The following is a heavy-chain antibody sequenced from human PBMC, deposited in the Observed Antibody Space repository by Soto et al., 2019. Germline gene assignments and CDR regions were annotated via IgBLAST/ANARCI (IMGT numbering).Heavy chain of an antibody. D-gene: IGHD3-3*01. V-gene: IGHV4-31*03. CDR3: ARGGDTIFGVVTPLDY. CDR2: IYYSGST. Sequence: SETLSLTCTVSGGSISSGGYYWIGIRQHPGKGLEWIGYIYYSGSTYYNPSLKSRVTISVDTSKNQFSLKLSSVTAADTAVYYCARGGDTIFGVVTPLDYWGQGTLVTVSS. J-gene: IGHJ4*02. CDR1: GGSISSGGYY.